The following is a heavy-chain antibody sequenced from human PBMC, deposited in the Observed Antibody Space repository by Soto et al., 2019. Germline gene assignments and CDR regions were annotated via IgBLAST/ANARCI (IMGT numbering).Heavy chain of an antibody. D-gene: IGHD2-21*01. V-gene: IGHV4-30-4*01. CDR1: GVSISDDNYY. Sequence: QVQLQESGPGLVKPSQTLSLTCTVSGVSISDDNYYWSWIRQPPGKDLEWIGHIYNRGNTYNNPSLRSRLTLSLQASKSQFSLNLNSVTAADTAVYYCAGGLSGDTVDQLGQGTLVTVAS. CDR3: AGGLSGDTVDQ. J-gene: IGHJ4*02. CDR2: IYNRGNT.